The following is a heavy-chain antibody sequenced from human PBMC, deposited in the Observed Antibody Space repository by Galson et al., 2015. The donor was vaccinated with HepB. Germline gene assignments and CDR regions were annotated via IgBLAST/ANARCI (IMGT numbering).Heavy chain of an antibody. CDR1: GFTFSSYG. V-gene: IGHV3-33*01. CDR3: ARTYSSSSPHFDY. D-gene: IGHD6-6*01. Sequence: SLRLSCAASGFTFSSYGMHWVRQAPGKGLEWVAVIWYDGSNKYYADSVKGRFTISRDNSKNTLYLQMNSLRAEDTAVYYCARTYSSSSPHFDYWGQGTLVTVSS. J-gene: IGHJ4*02. CDR2: IWYDGSNK.